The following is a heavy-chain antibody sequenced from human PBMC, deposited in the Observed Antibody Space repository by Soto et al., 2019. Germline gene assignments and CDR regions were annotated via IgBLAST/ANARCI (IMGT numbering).Heavy chain of an antibody. J-gene: IGHJ4*02. CDR2: ISASDGST. CDR1: GYAFSFG. V-gene: IGHV1-18*01. CDR3: ATSYLGSGSYYRFDN. D-gene: IGHD3-10*01. Sequence: GASVKVSCKASGYAFSFGFSWVRQAPGQGLEWMGWISASDGSTNSASKFRGRISMTTDTSTHTAYLDLLSLTSDDTAMYFCATSYLGSGSYYRFDNWGQGTRVTVSS.